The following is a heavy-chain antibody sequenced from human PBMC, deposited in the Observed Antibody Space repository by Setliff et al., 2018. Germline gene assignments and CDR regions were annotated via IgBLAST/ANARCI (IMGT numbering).Heavy chain of an antibody. CDR3: ARSRSNFWSGYFNWFDP. J-gene: IGHJ5*02. Sequence: GESLKISCKGSGYRFSSYWIGWVRQMPGKGLEWMGIIYPGDSDTRYSPSFQGQVTISADKSISTAYLQWSSLKASDTAMYYCARSRSNFWSGYFNWFDPWGQGTLVTVSS. D-gene: IGHD3-3*01. CDR1: GYRFSSYW. V-gene: IGHV5-51*01. CDR2: IYPGDSDT.